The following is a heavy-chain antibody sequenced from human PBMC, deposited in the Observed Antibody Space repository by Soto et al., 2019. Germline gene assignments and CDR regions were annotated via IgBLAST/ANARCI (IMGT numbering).Heavy chain of an antibody. J-gene: IGHJ6*03. CDR1: GFTFSSYG. D-gene: IGHD3-16*01. CDR2: ISYDGSNK. Sequence: QVQLVESGGGVVQPGRSLRLSCAASGFTFSSYGMHWVRQAPGKGLEWVAVISYDGSNKYYADSVKGRFTISRDNSKNTLYLQMNSLRAEDTAVSYCAKVGFWDNDYYMDVWGKGTTVTVSS. V-gene: IGHV3-30*18. CDR3: AKVGFWDNDYYMDV.